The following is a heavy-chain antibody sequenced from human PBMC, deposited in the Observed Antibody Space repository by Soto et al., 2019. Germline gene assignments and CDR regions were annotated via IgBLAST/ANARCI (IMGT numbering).Heavy chain of an antibody. Sequence: EVQLVESGGGLVQPGGSLRLSCAASGFNFGSGWMHWVRQAPGKGLVWVSRIDSDGSRPTYADSVKGRFTISRDNGKNTLYLQMSSLTAEDTALYYCSRDPLNYYDSDWGQGTLVTVSS. V-gene: IGHV3-74*01. CDR2: IDSDGSRP. CDR3: SRDPLNYYDSD. CDR1: GFNFGSGW. J-gene: IGHJ4*02. D-gene: IGHD3-22*01.